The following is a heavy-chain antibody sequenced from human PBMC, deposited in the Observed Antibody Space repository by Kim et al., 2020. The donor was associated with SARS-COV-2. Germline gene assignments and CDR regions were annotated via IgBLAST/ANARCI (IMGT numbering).Heavy chain of an antibody. V-gene: IGHV3-11*04. CDR2: ISNRAYTI. CDR1: GFTFSDYD. CDR3: ARDRGYAFDY. D-gene: IGHD2-8*01. Sequence: GGSLRLSCAASGFTFSDYDMSWIRQAPGKGLEGISYISNRAYTINYAASLQGRFTISRDNGGNSLSLQMTSRRPDATSIFYFARDRGYAFDYWVQVTLVT. J-gene: IGHJ4*02.